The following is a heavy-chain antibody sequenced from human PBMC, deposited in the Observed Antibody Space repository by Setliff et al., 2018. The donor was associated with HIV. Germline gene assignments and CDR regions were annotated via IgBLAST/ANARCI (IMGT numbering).Heavy chain of an antibody. D-gene: IGHD6-13*01. V-gene: IGHV3-30*02. J-gene: IGHJ5*02. CDR1: GFTISSYH. CDR2: VRHDGDVQ. CDR3: ARSRGSNWPPNWFDP. Sequence: GSLRLSCAASGFTISSYHIHWVRQAPGKGLEWVAFVRHDGDVQIYADSVKGRFTASRDNAKNSLYLQMNSLRAEDTDVYYCARSRGSNWPPNWFDPWGQGTLVTVSS.